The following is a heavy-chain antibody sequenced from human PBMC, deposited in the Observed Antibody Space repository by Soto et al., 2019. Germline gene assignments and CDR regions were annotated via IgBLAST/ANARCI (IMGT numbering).Heavy chain of an antibody. Sequence: GGSLRLSCAASGFTFSSYSMNWVRQAPGKGLEWVSSISSSSSYIYYADSVKGRFTISRDNAKNSLYLQMNSLRAEDTAVYYCARLGYCSGGSCHPVHYYYGMDVWGQGTTVTVSS. CDR2: ISSSSSYI. D-gene: IGHD2-15*01. V-gene: IGHV3-21*01. J-gene: IGHJ6*02. CDR1: GFTFSSYS. CDR3: ARLGYCSGGSCHPVHYYYGMDV.